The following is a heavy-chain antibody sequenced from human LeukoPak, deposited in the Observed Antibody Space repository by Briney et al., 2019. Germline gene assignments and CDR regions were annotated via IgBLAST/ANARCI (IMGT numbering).Heavy chain of an antibody. CDR2: IYTSGST. Sequence: SETLSFTGSVSGVSISSFCWRWLRPPAGKGLEWFGRIYTSGSTYYNPSLKSRVTMSVDTSKNQFSPKLSSVTAADTAVYYCARDERGVRTYYYYGMDVWGQGTMVTVSS. J-gene: IGHJ6*02. CDR1: GVSISSFC. V-gene: IGHV4-4*07. CDR3: ARDERGVRTYYYYGMDV. D-gene: IGHD3-10*01.